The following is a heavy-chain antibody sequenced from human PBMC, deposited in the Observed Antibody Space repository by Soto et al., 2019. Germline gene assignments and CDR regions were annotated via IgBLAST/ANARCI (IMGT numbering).Heavy chain of an antibody. CDR1: GFTFRSYG. J-gene: IGHJ4*02. CDR3: ARGGKVNDLDY. V-gene: IGHV3-33*01. Sequence: QVQLVESGGGVVQPGRSLRLSCAASGFTFRSYGMHWVRQAPGKGLEWVAVIWYDGSNKYYADSVKGRFTISRDNSKNTLYLQMNSLRAEDTAVYYCARGGKVNDLDYWGQGTLVTVSS. CDR2: IWYDGSNK. D-gene: IGHD3-16*01.